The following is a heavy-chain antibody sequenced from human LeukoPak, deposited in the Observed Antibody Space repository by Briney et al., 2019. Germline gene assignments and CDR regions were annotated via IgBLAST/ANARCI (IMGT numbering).Heavy chain of an antibody. J-gene: IGHJ4*02. CDR1: GFTVSSNY. CDR3: TVTTILIYNFDS. Sequence: GGSLRLSCAASGFTVSSNYMSWVRQAPGKGLEWVSVIYSGGSTYYVDSVKGRFTISRDNFNNTLYLQMSRLTAEDTAIYYCTVTTILIYNFDSWGQGTLVTVSS. V-gene: IGHV3-66*02. D-gene: IGHD5-24*01. CDR2: IYSGGST.